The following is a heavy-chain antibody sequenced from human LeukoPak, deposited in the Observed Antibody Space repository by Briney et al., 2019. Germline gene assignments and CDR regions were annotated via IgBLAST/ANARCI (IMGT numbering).Heavy chain of an antibody. D-gene: IGHD5-12*01. V-gene: IGHV3-23*01. CDR1: GFTFSSYA. CDR3: ASGYSGYEPFDY. Sequence: PGGSLRLSCAASGFTFSSYAMSWVCQAPGKGLEWVSAISGSGGSTYYADSVKGRFTISRDNAKNSLYLQMNSLRAEDTAVYYCASGYSGYEPFDYWGQGTLVTVSS. J-gene: IGHJ4*02. CDR2: ISGSGGST.